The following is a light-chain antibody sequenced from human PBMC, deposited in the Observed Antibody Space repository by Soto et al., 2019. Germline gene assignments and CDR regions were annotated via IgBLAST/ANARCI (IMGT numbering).Light chain of an antibody. CDR3: QQYGSSFT. Sequence: EIVLTQSPGTLSLSPGERATLSCRASQSVSSSYLAWYQQKPGQAPRLLIYGASSRATGIPDRFSGSRSGTDFTLTISRLGPEDFAVYYCQQYGSSFTFGPGTKVDIK. CDR1: QSVSSSY. V-gene: IGKV3-20*01. J-gene: IGKJ3*01. CDR2: GAS.